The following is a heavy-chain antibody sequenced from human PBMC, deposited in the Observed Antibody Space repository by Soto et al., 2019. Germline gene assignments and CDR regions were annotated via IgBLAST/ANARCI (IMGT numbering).Heavy chain of an antibody. Sequence: GGSLRLSCAASGFTFSAYSMNWVRQAPGKGLEWVSYIISSSSTIYYADSVKGRFTISGDNAKNSVYLQMNSLRDEDTAVYYCARDRPADYWGQGTLVTVSS. CDR3: ARDRPADY. V-gene: IGHV3-48*02. CDR2: IISSSSTI. J-gene: IGHJ4*02. CDR1: GFTFSAYS.